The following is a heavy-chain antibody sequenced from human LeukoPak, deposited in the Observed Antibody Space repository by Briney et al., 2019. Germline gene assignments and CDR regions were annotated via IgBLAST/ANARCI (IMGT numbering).Heavy chain of an antibody. V-gene: IGHV6-1*01. J-gene: IGHJ4*02. CDR3: ARVMMGKIAVAGTTFDY. D-gene: IGHD6-19*01. CDR1: GDSVSSNSAA. CDR2: TYYRSKWYN. Sequence: SQTLSLTCAISGDSVSSNSAAWNWIRQSPSRGLEWLGRTYYRSKWYNDYAVSVKSRITINPDTSKNQFSLQLNSVTPEDTAVYYCARVMMGKIAVAGTTFDYWGQGTLVTVSS.